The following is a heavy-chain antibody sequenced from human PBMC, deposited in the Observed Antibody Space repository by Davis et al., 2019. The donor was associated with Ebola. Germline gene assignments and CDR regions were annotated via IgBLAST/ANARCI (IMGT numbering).Heavy chain of an antibody. V-gene: IGHV3-21*01. CDR1: GFPFSFSTYT. J-gene: IGHJ3*02. D-gene: IGHD6-19*01. Sequence: GESLKISCAASGFPFSFSTYTMTWVRQAPGKGLEWVSSISISSAFIYYADSVKGRFTVSRDNAKNSLSLQMNSLRAEDTAVYYCAGGESGWDASDIWGRGTMVTVSS. CDR3: AGGESGWDASDI. CDR2: ISISSAFI.